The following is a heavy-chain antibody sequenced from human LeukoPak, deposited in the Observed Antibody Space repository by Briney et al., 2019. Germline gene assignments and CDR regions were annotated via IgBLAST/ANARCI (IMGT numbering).Heavy chain of an antibody. V-gene: IGHV1-69*04. CDR3: GREGESSGLHPLDP. CDR1: GGTFSSYA. D-gene: IGHD3-22*01. Sequence: GASVKVSCKASGGTFSSYAISWVRQAPGQGLEWMGRIIPIFGIANYAHKFQGRVTITADKSTSAAYMELSSLRSEDTAVYYCGREGESSGLHPLDPWGQGTLVTVSS. CDR2: IIPIFGIA. J-gene: IGHJ5*02.